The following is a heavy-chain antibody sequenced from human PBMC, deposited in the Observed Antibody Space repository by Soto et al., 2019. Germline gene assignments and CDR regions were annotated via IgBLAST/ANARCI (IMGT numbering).Heavy chain of an antibody. V-gene: IGHV1-58*01. Sequence: SVKVSCKASGFTFTSSAVQWVRQARGQRLEWIGWIVVGSGNTNYAQKFQERVTITRDMSTSTAYMELSSLRSEDTAVYYCAATLDYYDSSGSPALYYYGMDVWGQGTTVTVSS. CDR2: IVVGSGNT. J-gene: IGHJ6*02. CDR1: GFTFTSSA. CDR3: AATLDYYDSSGSPALYYYGMDV. D-gene: IGHD3-22*01.